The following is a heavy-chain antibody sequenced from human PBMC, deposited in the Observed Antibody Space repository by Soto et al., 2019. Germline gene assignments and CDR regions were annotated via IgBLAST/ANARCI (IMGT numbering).Heavy chain of an antibody. D-gene: IGHD6-19*01. V-gene: IGHV3-30*04. Sequence: QVRLVESGGGVVQPGRSLRLSCTASGFSFSSYAMYWFRQPPGKGLEWVAVISHDGINKHYAASVKGRVTVSRDNSNHSLDLQLNGLRGEDTAMYYGARDMYSSDYFVKWFEPWGQGTLVTGSS. CDR2: ISHDGINK. CDR3: ARDMYSSDYFVKWFEP. CDR1: GFSFSSYA. J-gene: IGHJ5*02.